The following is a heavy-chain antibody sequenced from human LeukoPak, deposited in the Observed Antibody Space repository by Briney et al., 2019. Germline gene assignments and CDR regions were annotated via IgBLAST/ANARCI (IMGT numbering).Heavy chain of an antibody. V-gene: IGHV1-18*01. CDR3: ARKGCTGDCYILDY. D-gene: IGHD2-21*02. CDR2: INTDTGNT. J-gene: IGHJ4*02. Sequence: ASVKVSCRASGYTFNTYGINWVRQAPGHGLEWMGWINTDTGNTNYAQNLQGRVTMTRDTSTGTAYMELKSLTSDDTAVYYCARKGCTGDCYILDYWGQGTLVTASS. CDR1: GYTFNTYG.